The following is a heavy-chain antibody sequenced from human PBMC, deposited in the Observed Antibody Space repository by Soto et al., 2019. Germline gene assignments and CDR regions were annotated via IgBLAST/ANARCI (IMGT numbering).Heavy chain of an antibody. CDR1: GGSISSYY. V-gene: IGHV4-59*01. D-gene: IGHD4-17*01. J-gene: IGHJ3*02. CDR3: ARRYGYAFDI. CDR2: IYYSGST. Sequence: SETLSLTCTVSGGSISSYYWSWIRQPPGKGLEWIGYIYYSGSTNYNPSLKSRVTISVDTSKNQFSLKLSSVTAADTAVYYCARRYGYAFDIWGQGTTVTVSS.